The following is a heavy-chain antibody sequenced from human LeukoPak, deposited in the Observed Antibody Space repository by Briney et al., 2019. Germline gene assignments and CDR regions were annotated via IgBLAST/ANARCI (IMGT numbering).Heavy chain of an antibody. CDR2: INHSGST. V-gene: IGHV4-34*01. Sequence: PSETLSLTCAVYGGSFGGYYWSWIRQPPGKGLEWIGEINHSGSTNYNPSLKSRVTISVDTSKNQFSLKLSSVTAADTAVYYCARGFPAFDYWGQGTLVTVSS. CDR3: ARGFPAFDY. CDR1: GGSFGGYY. J-gene: IGHJ4*02.